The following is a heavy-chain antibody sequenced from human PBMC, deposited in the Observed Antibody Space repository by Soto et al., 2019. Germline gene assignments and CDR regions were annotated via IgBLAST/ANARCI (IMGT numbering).Heavy chain of an antibody. CDR2: INPRAGNT. CDR3: ARDHSISSSGAWWLDP. J-gene: IGHJ5*02. D-gene: IGHD6-13*01. CDR1: GYTFTNNY. V-gene: IGHV1-46*01. Sequence: QVQLVQSGAEVKRPGASVQVSCKASGYTFTNNYIHWVRRAPGQGLEWRGTINPRAGNTNNAQKFQGRVTLTRDTSTSSVYMDLRSLTSEDTAVYYCARDHSISSSGAWWLDPWGQGTLVTVSP.